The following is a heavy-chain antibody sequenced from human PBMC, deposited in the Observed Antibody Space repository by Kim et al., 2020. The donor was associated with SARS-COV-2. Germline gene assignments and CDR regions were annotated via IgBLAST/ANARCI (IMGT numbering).Heavy chain of an antibody. D-gene: IGHD5-12*01. CDR3: AKASYSGYDYGAFDI. CDR1: GFTFGDYA. Sequence: GGSLRLSCAASGFTFGDYAMHWVRQAPGKGLEWVSGISWYSVSIGYADSVKGRFTISRDNAKNSLYLQMNSLRAEDTAFYFCAKASYSGYDYGAFDIWGQGTMVTVSS. CDR2: ISWYSVSI. V-gene: IGHV3-9*01. J-gene: IGHJ3*02.